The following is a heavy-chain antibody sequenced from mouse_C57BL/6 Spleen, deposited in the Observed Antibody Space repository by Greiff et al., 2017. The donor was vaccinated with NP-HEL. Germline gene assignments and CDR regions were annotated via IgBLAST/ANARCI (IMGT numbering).Heavy chain of an antibody. CDR1: GFSLPRSG. V-gene: IGHV2-9*01. J-gene: IGHJ4*01. Sequence: VQLVESGPGLVAPSQRLSITCTVSGFSLPRSGVDLVRQPPGKVLEWLGVILGCGSTNYKSARMSRQSISKDNSKRQVFLKMNSLQTEDTAMYYCAKHGTLDSSGYGIAMDYWGQGTSVTVSS. CDR3: AKHGTLDSSGYGIAMDY. CDR2: ILGCGST. D-gene: IGHD3-2*02.